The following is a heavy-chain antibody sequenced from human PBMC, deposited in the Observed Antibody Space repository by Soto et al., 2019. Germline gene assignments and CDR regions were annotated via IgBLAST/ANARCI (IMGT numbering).Heavy chain of an antibody. CDR3: ARHINYDFWSGYYPFYYGMDV. CDR2: VDPRDSYT. Sequence: GESLKISCKGSGYSFTTFWITWVRQMPGKGLEWMGTVDPRDSYTNYSPSFQGHVTISADKSISTAYLQWSSLKASDTAMYYCARHINYDFWSGYYPFYYGMDVWGQGTTVTVSS. V-gene: IGHV5-10-1*01. CDR1: GYSFTTFW. D-gene: IGHD3-3*01. J-gene: IGHJ6*02.